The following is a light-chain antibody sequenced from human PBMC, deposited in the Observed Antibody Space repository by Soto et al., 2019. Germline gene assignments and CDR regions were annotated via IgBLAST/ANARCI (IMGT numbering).Light chain of an antibody. V-gene: IGKV1-5*01. J-gene: IGKJ1*01. CDR1: QTISNS. CDR3: QQYNSYSPDA. Sequence: DIQLTQSPSSLSASVGDRVTITCRVSQTISNSLSWFQQKPGKAPKLLIYDASSLESGVPSRFSGSGSGTKFTLTISSLQPDDFATYYCQQYNSYSPDAFGQGTKVDIK. CDR2: DAS.